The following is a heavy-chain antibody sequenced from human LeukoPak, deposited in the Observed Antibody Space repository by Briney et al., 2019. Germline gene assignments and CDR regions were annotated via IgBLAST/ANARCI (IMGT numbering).Heavy chain of an antibody. CDR1: GGSISSYY. V-gene: IGHV4-4*07. J-gene: IGHJ3*02. CDR3: ARDFGADAFDI. Sequence: PSETLSLTCTVSGGSISSYYWSWIRQPAGKGLEWIGRVYASGSTNHNPSLKSRVTMSVDTSKSQISLKLSSVTAADTGVYYGARDFGADAFDIWGQGTMVTLSS. CDR2: VYASGST. D-gene: IGHD3-10*01.